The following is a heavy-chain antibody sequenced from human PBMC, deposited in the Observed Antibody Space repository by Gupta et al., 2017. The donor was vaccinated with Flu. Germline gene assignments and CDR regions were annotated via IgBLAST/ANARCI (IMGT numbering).Heavy chain of an antibody. CDR1: GFTFNSYA. Sequence: QVQLVESGGGVVHPGASLRLSCVVSGFTFNSYAIHWVRQAPGKGLEWVGVISYDGSYTFYTESVKGRFTVSRDNPKNTLFLQMNNLRTEDTGIYYCAKSVAVASYYYYMDVWGNGTTVTVSS. V-gene: IGHV3-30*18. J-gene: IGHJ6*03. CDR3: AKSVAVASYYYYMDV. CDR2: ISYDGSYT. D-gene: IGHD3-16*01.